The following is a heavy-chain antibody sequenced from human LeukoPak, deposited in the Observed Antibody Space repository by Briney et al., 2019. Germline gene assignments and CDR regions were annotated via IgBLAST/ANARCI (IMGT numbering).Heavy chain of an antibody. CDR1: GGSISSSNW. CDR3: ARDAYYD. V-gene: IGHV4-4*02. CDR2: IYHTGST. J-gene: IGHJ4*02. D-gene: IGHD3-10*01. Sequence: SETLSLTCAVSGGSISSSNWWSWVRQPPGKGLGWIGEIYHTGSTNYNPSLTSRVTMSVDKSKNQFSLKLSSVTAADTAVYYCARDAYYDWGQGTLVTVSS.